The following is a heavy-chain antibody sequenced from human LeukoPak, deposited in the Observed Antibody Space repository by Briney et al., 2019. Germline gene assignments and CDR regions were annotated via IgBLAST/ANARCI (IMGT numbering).Heavy chain of an antibody. CDR2: INPSGGST. V-gene: IGHV1-46*03. CDR3: ARIYCSSTSCSSDAFDI. Sequence: ASVKVSCKASGYTFTSYYMHWVRQAPGQGLEWMGIINPSGGSTSYAQEFQGRVTMTRDMSTSTVYMELSSLRSEDTAVYYCARIYCSSTSCSSDAFDIWGQGTMVTVSS. D-gene: IGHD2-2*01. CDR1: GYTFTSYY. J-gene: IGHJ3*02.